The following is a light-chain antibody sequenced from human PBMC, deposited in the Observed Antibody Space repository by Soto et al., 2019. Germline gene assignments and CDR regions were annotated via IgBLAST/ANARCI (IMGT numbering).Light chain of an antibody. CDR1: SSNIGSNY. CDR2: RNN. CDR3: GGWDDSLSGPV. Sequence: VLTQPPSASGTPGQRVNISCSGSSSNIGSNYVYWYRQFPGTAPKLLIQRNNQRPSGVPARFPGSKSGTSASLAISGLRSEDEADYYCGGWDDSLSGPVFGGGTK. V-gene: IGLV1-47*01. J-gene: IGLJ2*01.